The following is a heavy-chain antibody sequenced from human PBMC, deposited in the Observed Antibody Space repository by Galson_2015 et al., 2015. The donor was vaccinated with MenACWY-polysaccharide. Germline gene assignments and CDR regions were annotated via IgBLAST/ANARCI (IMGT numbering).Heavy chain of an antibody. D-gene: IGHD2-2*01. Sequence: LRLSCAASGSRFSNSGMHWVRQAPGTGLAWVAVIQYDGSNKVYADSVKGRFTISRDNSKNTVFLEMNTLGVEDTAVYYCAREGSRIVFHAFDIWGQGTMVTVSS. J-gene: IGHJ3*02. CDR2: IQYDGSNK. CDR1: GSRFSNSG. CDR3: AREGSRIVFHAFDI. V-gene: IGHV3-33*01.